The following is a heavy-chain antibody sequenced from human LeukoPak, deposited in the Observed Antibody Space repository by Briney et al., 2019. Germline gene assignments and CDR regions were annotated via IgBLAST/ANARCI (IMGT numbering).Heavy chain of an antibody. CDR2: ISGTGDI. CDR1: GFTFSNYA. J-gene: IGHJ5*02. CDR3: ARDDEGDCSTPTCYKWFDP. Sequence: GGSLRLSCAVSGFTFSNYAMSWVRQAPGKGLEWVSSISGTGDIYYADSVKGRFTISRDDPRSTLSLRMSSLKVEDTAVYFCARDDEGDCSTPTCYKWFDPWGQGTLVTVSS. D-gene: IGHD2-8*01. V-gene: IGHV3-23*01.